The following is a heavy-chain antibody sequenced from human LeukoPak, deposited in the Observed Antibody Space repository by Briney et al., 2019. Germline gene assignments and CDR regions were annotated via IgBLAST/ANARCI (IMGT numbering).Heavy chain of an antibody. CDR2: IYSGGST. D-gene: IGHD1-26*01. J-gene: IGHJ4*02. Sequence: GGSLRLSCAASGFTFSTYAMSWVRLAPGKGLEWVSVIYSGGSTYYADSVKGRFTISRDNSKNTLYLQMNSLRAEDTAVYYCASSVRGATEYYFDYWGQGTLVTVSS. CDR1: GFTFSTYA. V-gene: IGHV3-53*01. CDR3: ASSVRGATEYYFDY.